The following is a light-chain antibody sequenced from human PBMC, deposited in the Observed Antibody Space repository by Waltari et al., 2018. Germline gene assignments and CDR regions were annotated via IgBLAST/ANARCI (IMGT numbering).Light chain of an antibody. V-gene: IGKV2-40*01. CDR1: QSLLDSEDGNTY. CDR3: MQGIDYPRT. Sequence: DIVMTQTPLSLPVTLGEPASIYCRASQSLLDSEDGNTYLDWYLQKPGQSPQLLIYEVSNRASGVPDRFSGSGSDTDFTLKISRVEAEDVGIYYCMQGIDYPRTFGQGTKVEIK. J-gene: IGKJ1*01. CDR2: EVS.